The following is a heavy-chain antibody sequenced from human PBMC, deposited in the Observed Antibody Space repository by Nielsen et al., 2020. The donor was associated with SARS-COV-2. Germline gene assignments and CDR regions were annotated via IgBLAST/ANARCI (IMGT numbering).Heavy chain of an antibody. J-gene: IGHJ4*02. CDR3: ARLGSSSWYLDY. D-gene: IGHD6-13*01. CDR1: GFTFSSYW. CDR2: IKQDGSEK. V-gene: IGHV3-7*01. Sequence: ESLKISCAASGFTFSSYWMNWVRQAPGKGLEWVANIKQDGSEKYYVDSVKGRFTISRDNAKNSLYLQMNSLRAEDTAVYYCARLGSSSWYLDYWGQGTLVTVSS.